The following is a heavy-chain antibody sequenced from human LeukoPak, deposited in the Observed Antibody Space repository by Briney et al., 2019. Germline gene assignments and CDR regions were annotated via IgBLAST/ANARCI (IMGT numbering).Heavy chain of an antibody. CDR3: AKDIGVYRAFDI. CDR1: GFTFDDYA. V-gene: IGHV3-9*01. Sequence: GGSLRLSCAASGFTFDDYAMHWVRQAPGKGLEWVSGISWNSGSIGYADSVKGRFTISRDNAKNSLYLQMNSLRAEDTALYYCAKDIGVYRAFDIWGQGTMVTVSS. CDR2: ISWNSGSI. J-gene: IGHJ3*02. D-gene: IGHD6-6*01.